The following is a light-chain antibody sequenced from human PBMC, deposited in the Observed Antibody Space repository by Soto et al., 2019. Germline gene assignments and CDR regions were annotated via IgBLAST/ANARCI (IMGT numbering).Light chain of an antibody. CDR3: GSYAGSNNFDV. CDR2: DVS. CDR1: RTDVDGYDY. J-gene: IGLJ1*01. Sequence: QSALTQPASVSGSPGQSIAISCTGVRTDVDGYDYVSWYQQHPGKAPKLIIYDVSKRPSGVPHRFSGSKSGNTASLTVSGLQAEDEADYYCGSYAGSNNFDVFGTGTKVTVL. V-gene: IGLV2-8*01.